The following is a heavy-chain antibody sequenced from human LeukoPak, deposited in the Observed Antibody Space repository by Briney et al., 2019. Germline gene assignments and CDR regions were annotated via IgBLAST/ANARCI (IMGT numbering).Heavy chain of an antibody. V-gene: IGHV1-18*01. CDR2: ISAYNGNT. Sequence: GASVKVSCKASGYTFTSYGISWVRQAPGQGLEWMGWISAYNGNTNYAQKLQGRVTMTTDTSTSTAYMELRRLRSDDTAVYYCARVFYYDTSGHNWFDSWGQGTLVTVSS. CDR3: ARVFYYDTSGHNWFDS. J-gene: IGHJ5*01. D-gene: IGHD3-22*01. CDR1: GYTFTSYG.